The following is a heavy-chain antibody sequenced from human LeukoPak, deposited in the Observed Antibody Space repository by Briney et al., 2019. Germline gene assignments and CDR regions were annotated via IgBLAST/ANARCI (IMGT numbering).Heavy chain of an antibody. V-gene: IGHV4-34*01. D-gene: IGHD6-19*01. CDR3: ARGFHSIAVAGNWFDP. Sequence: SETLSLTCAVYGGSFSGYYWSWIRQPPGKGLEWIGEINHSGSTNYNPSLKSRVTISVDTSKNQFSLKLSSVTAADTAVYYCARGFHSIAVAGNWFDPWGQGTLVTVSS. J-gene: IGHJ5*02. CDR1: GGSFSGYY. CDR2: INHSGST.